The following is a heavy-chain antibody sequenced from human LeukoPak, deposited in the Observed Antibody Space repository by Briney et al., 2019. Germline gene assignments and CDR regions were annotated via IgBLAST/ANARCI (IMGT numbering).Heavy chain of an antibody. D-gene: IGHD3-3*01. CDR2: ISGSGGST. V-gene: IGHV3-23*01. Sequence: GGSLRLSCAASGFTFSSYWMSWVRQAPGKGLEWVSAISGSGGSTYYADSVKGRFTISRDNSKNTLYLQMNSLRAEDTAVYYCAKDRYYDFWSGQVGGFDPWGQGTLVTVSS. CDR1: GFTFSSYW. J-gene: IGHJ5*02. CDR3: AKDRYYDFWSGQVGGFDP.